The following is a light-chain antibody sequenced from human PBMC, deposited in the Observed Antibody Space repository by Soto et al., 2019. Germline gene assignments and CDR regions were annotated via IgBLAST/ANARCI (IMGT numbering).Light chain of an antibody. J-gene: IGKJ4*01. CDR1: QTVRNNY. CDR2: DAS. CDR3: QQFSSYPLT. Sequence: EFVLTQSPGTLSLSPGERATLSCRASQTVRNNYLAWYQQKPGQAPGLLIYDASSRATGIPDRFSGSGSGTDFTLTISRLEPEDFAVYYCQQFSSYPLTFGGGTKVDIK. V-gene: IGKV3-20*01.